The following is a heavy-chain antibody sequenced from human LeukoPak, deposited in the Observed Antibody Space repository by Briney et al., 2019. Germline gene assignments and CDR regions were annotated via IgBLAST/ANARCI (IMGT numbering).Heavy chain of an antibody. Sequence: SVKVSCKASGGTFSSYAISWVRQAPGQGLEWMGRIIPILGIANYAQKFQGRVTITADKSASTAYMELSSLRSEDTAVYYCARDFDRRALVGFDEIFDPWGQGTLVNVSS. CDR1: GGTFSSYA. CDR3: ARDFDRRALVGFDEIFDP. D-gene: IGHD3-9*01. J-gene: IGHJ5*02. CDR2: IIPILGIA. V-gene: IGHV1-69*04.